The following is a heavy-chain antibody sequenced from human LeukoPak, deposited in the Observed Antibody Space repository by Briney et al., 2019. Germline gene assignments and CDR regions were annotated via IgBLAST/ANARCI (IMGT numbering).Heavy chain of an antibody. Sequence: PGGSLRLSCAAPGFTFSSYTMNWVRRAPGKGLGWVSSISSSSSFIYYADSVKGRFTISRDNAKNSLYLQMNSLRAEDTAVYYCARDRDDYWGQGTLVTVSS. J-gene: IGHJ4*02. V-gene: IGHV3-21*01. CDR1: GFTFSSYT. CDR3: ARDRDDY. D-gene: IGHD3-10*01. CDR2: ISSSSSFI.